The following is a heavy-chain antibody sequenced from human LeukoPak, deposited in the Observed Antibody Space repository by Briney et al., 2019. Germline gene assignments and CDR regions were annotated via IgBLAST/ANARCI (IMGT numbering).Heavy chain of an antibody. Sequence: PGGSLRLSCAASGFTFDDYAMHWARQAPGKGLEWVSGISWNSGSIGYADSVKGRFTISRDNAKNSLYLQMNSLRAEDTALYYCAKDSQQLPRGYFDYWGQGTLVTVSS. D-gene: IGHD6-13*01. CDR2: ISWNSGSI. J-gene: IGHJ4*02. CDR1: GFTFDDYA. V-gene: IGHV3-9*01. CDR3: AKDSQQLPRGYFDY.